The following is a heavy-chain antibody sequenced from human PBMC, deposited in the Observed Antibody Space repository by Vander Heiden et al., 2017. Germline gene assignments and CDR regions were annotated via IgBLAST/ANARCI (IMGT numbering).Heavy chain of an antibody. J-gene: IGHJ4*02. D-gene: IGHD2-2*01. Sequence: EVQLLESGGGLVQPGGSLRLSCAASGFTVRSYASSWVRQAPGKGLEWVSAISGSGGSTYYADSVKGRFTISRDNSKNTLYLQMNSLRAEDTAVYYCAKDPYCSSTSCYHDYWGQGTLVTVSS. CDR3: AKDPYCSSTSCYHDY. V-gene: IGHV3-23*01. CDR1: GFTVRSYA. CDR2: ISGSGGST.